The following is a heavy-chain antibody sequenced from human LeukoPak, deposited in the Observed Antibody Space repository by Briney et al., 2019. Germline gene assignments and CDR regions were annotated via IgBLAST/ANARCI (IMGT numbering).Heavy chain of an antibody. J-gene: IGHJ5*02. V-gene: IGHV1-69-2*01. CDR1: GYTFTDYY. CDR2: VDPEDGET. Sequence: ASVKVSCKVSGYTFTDYYMHWVQQAPGKGLEWMGLVDPEDGETIYAEKFQGRVTITADTSTDTAYMELSSLRSEDTAVYYCATGGIAAAGTGSWFDPWGQGTLVTVSS. CDR3: ATGGIAAAGTGSWFDP. D-gene: IGHD6-13*01.